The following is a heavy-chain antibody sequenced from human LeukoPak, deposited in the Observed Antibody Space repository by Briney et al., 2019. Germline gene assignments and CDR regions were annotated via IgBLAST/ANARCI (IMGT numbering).Heavy chain of an antibody. CDR3: AREYSSSSGRAFDI. D-gene: IGHD6-6*01. CDR2: ISSSSSTI. Sequence: PGGSLRLSCAASGFTLSTYTTNWVRQAPGKGLQWFSYISSSSSTIYYADSVKGRFTISRDNAKNSLYLQMNSLRDEDTAVYYCAREYSSSSGRAFDIWGQGTMVTVSS. V-gene: IGHV3-48*02. CDR1: GFTLSTYT. J-gene: IGHJ3*02.